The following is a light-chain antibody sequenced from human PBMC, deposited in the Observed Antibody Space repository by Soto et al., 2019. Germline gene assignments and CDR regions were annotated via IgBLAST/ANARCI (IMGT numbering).Light chain of an antibody. CDR1: QSVISTY. Sequence: EIVLTQSPGTLSLSPGDRATLSDGASQSVISTYLAWYQQKPGQAPRLLIYGISKRATDIPDRFSGSGSGTEFTLTISSLQPEDFATYYCQQHGQWPITFGQGTRLEIK. CDR2: GIS. CDR3: QQHGQWPIT. J-gene: IGKJ5*01. V-gene: IGKV3-20*01.